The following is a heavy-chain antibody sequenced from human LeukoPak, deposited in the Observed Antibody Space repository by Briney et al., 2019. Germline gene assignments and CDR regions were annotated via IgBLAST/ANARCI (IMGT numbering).Heavy chain of an antibody. CDR3: ARPAAFDY. D-gene: IGHD2-2*01. CDR2: ISAYHGNT. J-gene: IGHJ4*01. CDR1: GYTFTSYG. Sequence: GASVKVSCKASGYTFTSYGISWVRQAPGQGLEWMGWISAYHGNTNYVQKFQGRVTMTTDTSTSTAYMELRSLRSDDTAVYHCARPAAFDYWGQGTLVTVSS. V-gene: IGHV1-18*01.